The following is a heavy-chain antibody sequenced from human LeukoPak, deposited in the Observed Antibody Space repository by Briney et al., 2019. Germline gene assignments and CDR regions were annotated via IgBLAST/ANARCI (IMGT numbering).Heavy chain of an antibody. Sequence: GGSLRLSCAASGFTFSSYWMSWVRQPPGKGLEWVANIKQDGSEKYYVDSVKGRFTIARDNAKNSVFLQMNSLRAEDTAVYYCARLYTNQWHLDYWGQGTLVTVSP. CDR1: GFTFSSYW. V-gene: IGHV3-7*01. CDR3: ARLYTNQWHLDY. J-gene: IGHJ4*02. D-gene: IGHD6-19*01. CDR2: IKQDGSEK.